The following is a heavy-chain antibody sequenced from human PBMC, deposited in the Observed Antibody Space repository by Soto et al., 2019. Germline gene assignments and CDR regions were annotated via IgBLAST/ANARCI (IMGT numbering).Heavy chain of an antibody. CDR2: ISYDGSHT. J-gene: IGHJ6*03. D-gene: IGHD2-8*01. CDR3: AHADPRGYFYYRDV. CDR1: GITFSRSG. Sequence: QVQLVESGGGVVQPGRSLRLSCAASGITFSRSGMHWVRQAPGKGLEWITAISYDGSHTLYADSVKGRFTTSRDNSKNTLYLQMDSLRFDDTAVYDCAHADPRGYFYYRDVVGRGTTVTVSS. V-gene: IGHV3-30*03.